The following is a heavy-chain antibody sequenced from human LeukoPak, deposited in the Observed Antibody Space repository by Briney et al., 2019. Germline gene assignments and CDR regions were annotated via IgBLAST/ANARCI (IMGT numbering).Heavy chain of an antibody. CDR2: IRSKAYGGTT. J-gene: IGHJ4*02. V-gene: IGHV3-49*04. CDR3: TRPQYCSGGSCYPSDY. CDR1: GFTFGDYA. Sequence: GGSLRLSCTASGFTFGDYAMSWVRQAPGKGLEWVGFIRSKAYGGTTEYAASVKGRFTISRDDSKSIAYLQMNSLETEDTAVYYCTRPQYCSGGSCYPSDYWGQGTLVTVSS. D-gene: IGHD2-15*01.